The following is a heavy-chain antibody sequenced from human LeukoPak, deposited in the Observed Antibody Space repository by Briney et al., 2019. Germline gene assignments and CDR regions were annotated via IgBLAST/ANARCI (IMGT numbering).Heavy chain of an antibody. D-gene: IGHD3-10*01. CDR2: IYPDDSDT. J-gene: IGHJ4*02. V-gene: IGHV5-51*01. CDR1: GYTFTKFW. Sequence: GASLKISCETSGYTFTKFWVGWLRPTPGKGLEWLGMIYPDDSDTRYSPSFQGQVTMSVDKSINIVYLQWSSLKTSDSAIYYCVRGKGSGTYYGFDYWGQGTVVSVVS. CDR3: VRGKGSGTYYGFDY.